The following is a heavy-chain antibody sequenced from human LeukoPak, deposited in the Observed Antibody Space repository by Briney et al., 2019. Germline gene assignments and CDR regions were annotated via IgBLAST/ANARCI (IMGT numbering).Heavy chain of an antibody. Sequence: SETLSLTCAVYGGSFSGYYWSWIRQPPGKGLEWIGYIYYSGSTYYNPSLKSRVTISVDTSKNQFSLKLSSVTAADTAVYYCARTTTVRGTYYMDVWGKGTTVTVSS. CDR1: GGSFSGYY. J-gene: IGHJ6*03. CDR3: ARTTTVRGTYYMDV. V-gene: IGHV4-59*12. CDR2: IYYSGST. D-gene: IGHD3-10*01.